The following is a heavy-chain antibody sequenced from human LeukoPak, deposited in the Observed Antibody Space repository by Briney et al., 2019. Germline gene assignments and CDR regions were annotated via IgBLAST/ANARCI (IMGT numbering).Heavy chain of an antibody. D-gene: IGHD1-14*01. CDR2: IYYSGST. V-gene: IGHV4-59*12. Sequence: SETLSLTCTVSGGSISSYYWSWIRPPPGKGLEWIGYIYYSGSTNYNPSLKSRVTISVDKSKNQFSLKLSSVTAADTAVYYCARGPGETIDYWGQGTLVTVSS. CDR1: GGSISSYY. J-gene: IGHJ4*02. CDR3: ARGPGETIDY.